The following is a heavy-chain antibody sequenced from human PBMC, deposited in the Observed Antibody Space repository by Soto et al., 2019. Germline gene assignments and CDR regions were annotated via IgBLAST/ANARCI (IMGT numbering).Heavy chain of an antibody. V-gene: IGHV3-33*01. D-gene: IGHD5-12*01. J-gene: IGHJ6*02. CDR2: IWNDGSNK. CDR1: GLTFRDHA. Sequence: GGSLRLSCAASGLTFRDHAMHWVRQAPGKGREWLAIIWNDGSNKFYAGSVQGRFTISRDNSKNTVYLQVNTLSAEDTAVYYCARALFPDVDIYAMDVWGQGTTVTVSS. CDR3: ARALFPDVDIYAMDV.